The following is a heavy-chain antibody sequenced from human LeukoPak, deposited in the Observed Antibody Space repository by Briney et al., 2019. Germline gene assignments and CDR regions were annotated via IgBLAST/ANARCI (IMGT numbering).Heavy chain of an antibody. CDR3: ATRRSGSYSKY. CDR2: IKNSGIT. J-gene: IGHJ4*02. V-gene: IGHV4-39*01. CDR1: GGSVTTSTYY. Sequence: PSETLSLTCTVSGGSVTTSTYYWGWIRQPPGKGLEWIGTIKNSGITHYNPSLKSRLTMSVDTSKNQFSLKLNSVTAADTAVYYCATRRSGSYSKYRGQGILVTVSS. D-gene: IGHD1-26*01.